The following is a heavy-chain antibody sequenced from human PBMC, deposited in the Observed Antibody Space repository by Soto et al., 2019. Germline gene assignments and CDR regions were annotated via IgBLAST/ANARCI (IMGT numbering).Heavy chain of an antibody. D-gene: IGHD3-3*01. J-gene: IGHJ6*02. CDR1: GFTFDDYA. Sequence: GGSLSLSCAASGFTFDDYAMHWVRQAPGKGLEWVSGISWNSGSIGYADSVKGRFTISRDNAKNSLYLQMNSLRAEDTALYYCAKENSHYDFWRNRDYYYGMDVWGQGTTVTVSS. CDR3: AKENSHYDFWRNRDYYYGMDV. V-gene: IGHV3-9*01. CDR2: ISWNSGSI.